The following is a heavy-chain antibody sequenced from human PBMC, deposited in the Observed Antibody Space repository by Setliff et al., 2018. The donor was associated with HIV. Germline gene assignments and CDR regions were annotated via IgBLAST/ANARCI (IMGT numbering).Heavy chain of an antibody. Sequence: SETLSLTCAVYGGSFSGYYWSWIRQPPGKGLEWTGEINHSGSTNYNPSLKSRVTISVGTSKNQFSLRLSSVTAADTAVYYCARGRDYYGSGSYFNGRANSYYFMDVWGKGTTVTVSS. CDR1: GGSFSGYY. V-gene: IGHV4-34*01. J-gene: IGHJ6*03. CDR3: ARGRDYYGSGSYFNGRANSYYFMDV. CDR2: INHSGST. D-gene: IGHD3-10*01.